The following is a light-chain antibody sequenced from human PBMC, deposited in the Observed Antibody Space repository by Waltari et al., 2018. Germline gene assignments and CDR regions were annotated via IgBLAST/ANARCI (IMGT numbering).Light chain of an antibody. V-gene: IGLV4-69*01. CDR2: VNSDGSH. J-gene: IGLJ3*02. CDR1: SGHSNNI. Sequence: QLVLTQSPSASASLGASVKLTCTLDSGHSNNIVAWLQRRPEKGPRYLMKVNSDGSHTKGDDMPDRFSGSSSGPVRYLTISSLQSEDEADYYCQTGGHGTWVFGGGTKLTVV. CDR3: QTGGHGTWV.